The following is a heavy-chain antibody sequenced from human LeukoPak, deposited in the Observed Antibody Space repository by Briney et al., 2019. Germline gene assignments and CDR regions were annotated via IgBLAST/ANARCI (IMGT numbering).Heavy chain of an antibody. D-gene: IGHD6-13*01. J-gene: IGHJ6*02. Sequence: SETLSLTCAVSGGSISSSNWWSWVRQPPGKGLEWIGEIYHSGSTNYNPSLKSRVTISVDKSKNQFSLQLNSVTPEDTAVYYCAREDSSSLYGMDVWGQGTTVTVSS. CDR3: AREDSSSLYGMDV. V-gene: IGHV4-4*02. CDR2: IYHSGST. CDR1: GGSISSSNW.